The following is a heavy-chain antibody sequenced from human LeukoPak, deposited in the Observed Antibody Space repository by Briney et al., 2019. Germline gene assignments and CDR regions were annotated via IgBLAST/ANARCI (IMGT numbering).Heavy chain of an antibody. CDR2: IYYSGSK. Sequence: PSETLSLTCSVSGGSISSYYWSWIRQPPGKGLEWVGYIYYSGSKNYHPSLKSRVTISVDPSKNQFSLKLSSVTAADTAVYYCARVRPFYGGNSVLNYFDYWGQGTLVTVSS. V-gene: IGHV4-59*01. D-gene: IGHD4-23*01. J-gene: IGHJ4*02. CDR3: ARVRPFYGGNSVLNYFDY. CDR1: GGSISSYY.